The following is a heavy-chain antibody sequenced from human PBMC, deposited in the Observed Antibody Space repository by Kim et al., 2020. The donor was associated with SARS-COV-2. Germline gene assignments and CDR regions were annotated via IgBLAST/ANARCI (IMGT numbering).Heavy chain of an antibody. CDR1: GGSFSGYY. V-gene: IGHV4-34*01. CDR3: ARGRGCSGGSCFGDYYYY. J-gene: IGHJ6*03. CDR2: INHSGST. D-gene: IGHD2-15*01. Sequence: SETLSLTCAVYGGSFSGYYWSWIRQPPGKGLEWIGEINHSGSTNYNPSLKSRVTISVDTSTNQFPLKLSSVTAADTAAYYCARGRGCSGGSCFGDYYYY.